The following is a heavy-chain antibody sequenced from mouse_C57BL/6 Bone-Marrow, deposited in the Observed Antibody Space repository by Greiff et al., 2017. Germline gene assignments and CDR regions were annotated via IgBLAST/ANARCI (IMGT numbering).Heavy chain of an antibody. D-gene: IGHD3-2*02. CDR1: GYTFTSYD. J-gene: IGHJ2*01. V-gene: IGHV1-85*01. CDR2: IYPRDGST. CDR3: ARREDSSGFYYFDY. Sequence: VQLQQSGPELVKPGASVKLSCKASGYTFTSYDINWVKQRPGQGLEWIGWIYPRDGSTKYNEKFKGKATLTVDTSSSTAYMELHSLTSEDSAVYFCARREDSSGFYYFDYWGQGTTLTVSS.